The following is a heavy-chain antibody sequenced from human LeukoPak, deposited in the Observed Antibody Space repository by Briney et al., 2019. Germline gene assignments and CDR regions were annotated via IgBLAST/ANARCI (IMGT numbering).Heavy chain of an antibody. J-gene: IGHJ4*02. CDR2: IKQDGSEK. Sequence: GGSLGLSCAASGFTFTSFWMSWVRQAPGKGLEWVANIKQDGSEKYYVDSVKGRFTFSRDNAKNSLYLQMNSLRVEDTAVYYCARNRDWAFDYWGQGSLVTVSS. V-gene: IGHV3-7*02. D-gene: IGHD2-21*02. CDR1: GFTFTSFW. CDR3: ARNRDWAFDY.